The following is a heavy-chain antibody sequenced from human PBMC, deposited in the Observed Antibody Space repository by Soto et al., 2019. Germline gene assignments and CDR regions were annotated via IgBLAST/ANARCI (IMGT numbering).Heavy chain of an antibody. Sequence: ASVKVSCQASGYTFTGYYMHWVRQAPGQGLEWMGWINPNSGGTNYAQKFQGWVTMTRDTSISTAYMELSRLRSDDTAVYYCARTQTAAGTWWFDPWGQGTLVTVSS. CDR2: INPNSGGT. J-gene: IGHJ5*02. V-gene: IGHV1-2*04. CDR1: GYTFTGYY. CDR3: ARTQTAAGTWWFDP. D-gene: IGHD6-13*01.